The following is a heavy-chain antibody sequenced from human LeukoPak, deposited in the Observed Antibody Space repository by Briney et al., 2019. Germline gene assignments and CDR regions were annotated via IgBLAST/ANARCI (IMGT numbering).Heavy chain of an antibody. Sequence: PSETLSLTCTVSGYSISSGYYWNWIRQPAGKGLEWIGRIYTSGRTYYNPSLKSRVSMSVDTSKNQFSLKPSSVTAADTAVYYCARLSTVTTSFDYWGQGTLVTVSS. V-gene: IGHV4-4*07. J-gene: IGHJ4*02. D-gene: IGHD4-11*01. CDR3: ARLSTVTTSFDY. CDR1: GYSISSGYY. CDR2: IYTSGRT.